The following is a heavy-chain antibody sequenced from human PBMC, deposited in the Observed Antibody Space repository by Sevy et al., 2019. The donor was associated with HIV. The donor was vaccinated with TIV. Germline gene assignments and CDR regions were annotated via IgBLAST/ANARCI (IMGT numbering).Heavy chain of an antibody. V-gene: IGHV3-72*01. Sequence: GGSLRLSCAASGFTFSDHYMEWVRQAPGKGLEWVGRIRNKADSYTTEYSASVKSRFTISRDDSKNSLYLLMNSLKTEETAVYYWATHAGIAAAGRVFDYWGQGTLVTVSS. D-gene: IGHD6-13*01. CDR1: GFTFSDHY. CDR2: IRNKADSYTT. CDR3: ATHAGIAAAGRVFDY. J-gene: IGHJ4*02.